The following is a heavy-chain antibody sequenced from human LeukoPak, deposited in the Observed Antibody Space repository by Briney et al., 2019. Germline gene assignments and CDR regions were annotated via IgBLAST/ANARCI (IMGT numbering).Heavy chain of an antibody. V-gene: IGHV4-39*01. CDR2: IYYSGST. Sequence: PSETLSLTCTVSGGSISSGSYYWSWIRQPAGKGLEWIGSIYYSGSTYYNPSLKSRVTISVDTSKNQFSLKLSSVTAADTAVYYCARRGYYYELADYWGQGTQVTVSS. CDR3: ARRGYYYELADY. J-gene: IGHJ4*02. CDR1: GGSISSGSYY. D-gene: IGHD3-22*01.